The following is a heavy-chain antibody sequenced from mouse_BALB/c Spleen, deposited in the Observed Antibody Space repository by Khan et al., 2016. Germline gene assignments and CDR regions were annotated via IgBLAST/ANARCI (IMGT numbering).Heavy chain of an antibody. D-gene: IGHD2-10*01. J-gene: IGHJ3*01. CDR1: GYTFTSYW. CDR2: INPSTGYT. Sequence: QVQLQQSGAELAKPGASVKMSCKASGYTFTSYWMHWVKQRPGQGLEWIGYINPSTGYTEYNQKFKDKATLTADKSSSTAYMQLSSLTSEDSAVYYCAQSYYGSSAWFAYWGQGTLVTVSA. CDR3: AQSYYGSSAWFAY. V-gene: IGHV1-7*01.